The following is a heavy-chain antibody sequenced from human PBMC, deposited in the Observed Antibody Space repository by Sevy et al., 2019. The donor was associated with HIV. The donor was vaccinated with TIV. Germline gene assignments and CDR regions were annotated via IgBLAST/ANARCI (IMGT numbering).Heavy chain of an antibody. Sequence: GGSLRLSCAASGFTFSSYWMSWVRQAPGKGLEWVANIKQDGSEKYYVESVKGRFTISRDNAKNSLYLQMNSLRAEDTAVYYCARGGYYYDSSGYDAFDIWGQGTMVTVSS. CDR3: ARGGYYYDSSGYDAFDI. J-gene: IGHJ3*02. V-gene: IGHV3-7*01. CDR1: GFTFSSYW. D-gene: IGHD3-22*01. CDR2: IKQDGSEK.